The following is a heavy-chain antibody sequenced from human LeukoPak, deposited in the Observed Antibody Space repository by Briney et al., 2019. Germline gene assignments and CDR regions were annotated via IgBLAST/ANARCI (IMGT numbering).Heavy chain of an antibody. D-gene: IGHD3-22*01. J-gene: IGHJ4*02. V-gene: IGHV3-23*01. CDR1: GFTFSSYA. CDR2: ISGSGGST. CDR3: ARSRYYYDSSGYYQGPFDY. Sequence: GGSLRLSCAASGFTFSSYAMSWVRQAPGKGLEWVSAISGSGGSTYYADSVKGRFTISRDNSKNTLYLQMNSLRAEDTAVYYCARSRYYYDSSGYYQGPFDYWGQGTLVTVSS.